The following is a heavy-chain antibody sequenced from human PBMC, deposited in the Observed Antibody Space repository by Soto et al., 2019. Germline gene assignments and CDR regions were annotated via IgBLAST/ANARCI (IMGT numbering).Heavy chain of an antibody. D-gene: IGHD6-13*01. V-gene: IGHV2-5*02. CDR1: GFSLSTSGVG. Sequence: SGPTLVNPTQTLTLTCTFSGFSLSTSGVGVGWIRQPPGKALEWLALIYWDDDKRYSPSLKSRLTITKDTSKNQVVLTMTNMDPVDTATYYCAHSNSIAAAGIPWFDPWGQGTLVTVSS. J-gene: IGHJ5*02. CDR3: AHSNSIAAAGIPWFDP. CDR2: IYWDDDK.